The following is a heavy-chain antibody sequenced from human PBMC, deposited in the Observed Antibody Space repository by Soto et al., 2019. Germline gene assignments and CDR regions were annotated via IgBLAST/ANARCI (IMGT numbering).Heavy chain of an antibody. Sequence: EVQLLESGGGLVQPGGSPRLSCAASGFTFSTLGMSWVRQAPGKGLEWVSAISGSGGDTHYADSVKGRFTISRDNSKMTLYLQMNSLRAEDTAVYFCAKVGRGNGDYWYFDLWGRGTLVTVSS. CDR1: GFTFSTLG. J-gene: IGHJ2*01. D-gene: IGHD4-17*01. CDR3: AKVGRGNGDYWYFDL. V-gene: IGHV3-23*01. CDR2: ISGSGGDT.